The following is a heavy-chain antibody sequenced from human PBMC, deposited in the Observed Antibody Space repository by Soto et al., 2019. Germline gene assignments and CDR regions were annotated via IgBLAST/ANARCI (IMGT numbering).Heavy chain of an antibody. D-gene: IGHD2-21*02. V-gene: IGHV3-30-3*02. CDR3: AKELQRSFDY. J-gene: IGHJ4*02. Sequence: QVQLVESGGGVVQPGRSLRLSCAASGFIFSSYAMHWVRQAPGKGLEWVAVISYDGRNNYYADSVKGRFTISRDNSQNTLYLQMNSLRVEDTAVYYCAKELQRSFDYWGQGTLVTVSS. CDR1: GFIFSSYA. CDR2: ISYDGRNN.